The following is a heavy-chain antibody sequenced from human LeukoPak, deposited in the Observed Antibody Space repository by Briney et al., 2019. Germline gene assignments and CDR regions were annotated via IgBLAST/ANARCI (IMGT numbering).Heavy chain of an antibody. CDR3: ARIFSGTYGDFDY. J-gene: IGHJ4*02. V-gene: IGHV3-33*01. CDR2: IWYDGTNQ. CDR1: GFTFSSFG. D-gene: IGHD1-26*01. Sequence: GGSLRLSCVGSGFTFSSFGMHWVRQAPGKGLEWVAVIWYDGTNQYYADSVKGRFTTARDDSKNILYLQMNSLRVEDTAVYYCARIFSGTYGDFDYWGQGTLVTVSS.